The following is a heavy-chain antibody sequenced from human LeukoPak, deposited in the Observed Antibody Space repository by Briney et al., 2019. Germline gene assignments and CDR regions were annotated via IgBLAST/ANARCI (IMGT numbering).Heavy chain of an antibody. CDR1: GFTLSSYA. Sequence: GGSLRLSCSASGFTLSSYAMHWVRQAPGKGLEYVSAISSNGGSTYYADSVKGRFTISRDNSKNTLYLQMSSLRAEDTAVYYCVTDIVVVPAAIGPPDAFDIWGQGTMVTVSS. D-gene: IGHD2-2*01. CDR2: ISSNGGST. V-gene: IGHV3-64D*06. J-gene: IGHJ3*02. CDR3: VTDIVVVPAAIGPPDAFDI.